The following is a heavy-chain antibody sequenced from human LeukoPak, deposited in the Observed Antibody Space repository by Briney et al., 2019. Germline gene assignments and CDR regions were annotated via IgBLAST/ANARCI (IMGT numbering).Heavy chain of an antibody. CDR1: GGAFSGYY. CDR2: INHSGST. Sequence: PSETLSLTXAVYGGAFSGYYWSWIRQPPGKGLEWIGEINHSGSTNYNPSLKSRVTISVDTSKNQFSLKLSSVTAADTAVYYCARGQRGRYCSSTSCPIRHYYYMDVWGKGTTVTVSS. V-gene: IGHV4-34*01. J-gene: IGHJ6*03. CDR3: ARGQRGRYCSSTSCPIRHYYYMDV. D-gene: IGHD2-2*01.